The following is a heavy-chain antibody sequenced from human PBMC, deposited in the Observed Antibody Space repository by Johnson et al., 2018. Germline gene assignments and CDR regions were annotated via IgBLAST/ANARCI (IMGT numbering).Heavy chain of an antibody. V-gene: IGHV3-33*03. D-gene: IGHD2-2*01. J-gene: IGHJ6*02. Sequence: QVQLVQSGGGVVQXGRSXRLXCAASGFTFSSYGMHWVRQAPGKGLEWVAVIWYAGSNKYYADFVKGRFTISRDNAKNSLYLQMNSLRAEDTAVYYCASFFAGRSGAAAILGIYYYGMDVWGQGTTVTVSS. CDR1: GFTFSSYG. CDR2: IWYAGSNK. CDR3: ASFFAGRSGAAAILGIYYYGMDV.